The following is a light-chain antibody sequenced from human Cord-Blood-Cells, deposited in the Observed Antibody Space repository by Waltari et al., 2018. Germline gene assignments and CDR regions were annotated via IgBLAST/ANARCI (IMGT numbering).Light chain of an antibody. CDR1: SSDVGGYNY. V-gene: IGLV2-14*01. J-gene: IGLJ2*01. Sequence: QSALTQPASVSGSPGQSITISCTGTSSDVGGYNYVSWYQQHPGKAPKLMIYDVSKRPSGFSNRFSGSKSGNTASLTISGLQAEDEADYYCSSYTSSSVVFGGGTKLTVL. CDR2: DVS. CDR3: SSYTSSSVV.